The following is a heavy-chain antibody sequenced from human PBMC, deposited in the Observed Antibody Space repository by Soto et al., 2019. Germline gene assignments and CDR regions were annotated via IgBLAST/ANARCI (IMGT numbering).Heavy chain of an antibody. CDR1: GFSFSNYN. CDR3: ARDTSHGVTIGGLDS. J-gene: IGHJ4*02. D-gene: IGHD3-16*01. Sequence: GGSLSLSCAASGFSFSNYNMNWVRQAPGKGLEWVAHITDGLTKHYADFVQGRFTISRDNAKNSLYLELTDLRDDDTAVYYCARDTSHGVTIGGLDSWGQGTLVTVSS. V-gene: IGHV3-48*02. CDR2: ITDGLTK.